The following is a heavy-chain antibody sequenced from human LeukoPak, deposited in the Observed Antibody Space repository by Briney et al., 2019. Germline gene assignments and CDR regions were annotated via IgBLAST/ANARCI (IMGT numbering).Heavy chain of an antibody. CDR3: VKTIAVAGNFDY. CDR1: GFTFSSYT. CDR2: INPNGGST. D-gene: IGHD6-13*01. V-gene: IGHV3-64D*09. Sequence: AGGSLRLSCSASGFTFSSYTMHWVRQAPGKGLEYVSAINPNGGSTYYGDSVKGRFTISRDNSKKTLYLQMSSLRAEDTAVYYCVKTIAVAGNFDYWGQGTLVTVS. J-gene: IGHJ4*02.